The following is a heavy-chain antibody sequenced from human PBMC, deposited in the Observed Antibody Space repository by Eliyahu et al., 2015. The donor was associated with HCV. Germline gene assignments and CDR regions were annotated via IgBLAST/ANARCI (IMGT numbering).Heavy chain of an antibody. CDR2: VYYTGST. CDR1: SGSISIDTYY. J-gene: IGHJ4*02. V-gene: IGHV4-39*01. Sequence: QLQLQESGPGLVKPSETLSLTCTVSSGSISIDTYYWDWIRQPPGKGLEWIGGVYYTGSTYYKPSLRSRVAISVDTSKDQFSLKLSSGTAADTAVYYCGRASTSGWHLDSWGQGTLVTVSS. CDR3: GRASTSGWHLDS. D-gene: IGHD6-19*01.